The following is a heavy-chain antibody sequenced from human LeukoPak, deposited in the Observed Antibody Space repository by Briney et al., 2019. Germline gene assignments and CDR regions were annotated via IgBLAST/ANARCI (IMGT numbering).Heavy chain of an antibody. CDR3: ARGPKYYYDSSGFPFDY. CDR2: IKQDGGEK. CDR1: GFTFRSYW. V-gene: IGHV3-7*03. J-gene: IGHJ4*02. D-gene: IGHD3-22*01. Sequence: GGSLRLSCAASGFTFRSYWMSWVRQAPGKGLEWVANIKQDGGEKYYVDSVKGRFTISRDNAKNSLYLQMNSLRAEDTAVYYCARGPKYYYDSSGFPFDYWGQGTLVTVSS.